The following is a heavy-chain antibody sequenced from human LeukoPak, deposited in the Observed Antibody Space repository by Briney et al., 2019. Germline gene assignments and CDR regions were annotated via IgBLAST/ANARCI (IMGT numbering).Heavy chain of an antibody. CDR1: GYTLTELS. Sequence: ASVKVSCKVSGYTLTELSMHWVRQAPGKGLEWMGGFDPEDGETIHAQKFQGRVTMTEDTSTDTAYMELSSLRSEDTAVYYCATGGPDIVVVPAALGFDYWGQGTLVTVSS. CDR2: FDPEDGET. D-gene: IGHD2-2*01. CDR3: ATGGPDIVVVPAALGFDY. V-gene: IGHV1-24*01. J-gene: IGHJ4*02.